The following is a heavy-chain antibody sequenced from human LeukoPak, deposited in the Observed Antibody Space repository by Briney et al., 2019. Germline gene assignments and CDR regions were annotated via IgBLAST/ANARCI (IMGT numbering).Heavy chain of an antibody. CDR2: VKEDGSAT. Sequence: PGGSLRLSRIASGFGFSSDWMTWVRQAPGKGLEWVANVKEDGSATYYADSVKGRFIISRDNAKNSLYLQMNSLRVEDTAVYFCARDHNDGYNFYWGQGAVVTVSS. V-gene: IGHV3-7*01. CDR1: GFGFSSDW. J-gene: IGHJ4*02. CDR3: ARDHNDGYNFY. D-gene: IGHD3-22*01.